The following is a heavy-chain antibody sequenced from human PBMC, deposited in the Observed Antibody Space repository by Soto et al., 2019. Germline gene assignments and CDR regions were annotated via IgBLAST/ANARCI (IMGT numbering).Heavy chain of an antibody. D-gene: IGHD2-2*01. Sequence: EVQLVESGGGLVQPGGSLRLSCAASGFTFSTYWMHWIRQVPGKGLEWVSRINSDASHTYYADSVKGRFTISRDNAKKTLHLELNRLRAEDTAVYYCGREGHCITTSCYGNGFDPWGQGTLVTVSS. CDR3: GREGHCITTSCYGNGFDP. CDR2: INSDASHT. V-gene: IGHV3-74*01. CDR1: GFTFSTYW. J-gene: IGHJ5*02.